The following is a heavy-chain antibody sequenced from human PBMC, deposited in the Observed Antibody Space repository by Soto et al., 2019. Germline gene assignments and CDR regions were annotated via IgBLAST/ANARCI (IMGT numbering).Heavy chain of an antibody. CDR3: ARESRITMVRGVKGYYYGMDV. J-gene: IGHJ6*02. CDR2: ISAYNGNT. V-gene: IGHV1-18*01. D-gene: IGHD3-10*01. Sequence: VASVKVSCKASGYTFTSYGISWVRQAPGQGLEWMGWISAYNGNTNYAQKLQGRVTMTTDTSTSTAYMELRSLRSDDTAVYYCARESRITMVRGVKGYYYGMDVWGQGTTVTVSS. CDR1: GYTFTSYG.